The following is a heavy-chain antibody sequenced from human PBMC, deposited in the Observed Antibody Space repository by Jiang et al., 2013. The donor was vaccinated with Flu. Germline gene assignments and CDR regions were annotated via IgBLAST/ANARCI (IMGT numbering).Heavy chain of an antibody. V-gene: IGHV5-51*01. CDR2: IFPGDSDT. CDR1: GYSFTSYW. D-gene: IGHD3-3*01. J-gene: IGHJ4*02. Sequence: GAEVKAGESLKISCKGSGYSFTSYWIGWVRQMPGKGLEWMGIIFPGDSDTRYSPSFQGQVTISADKSISTAYLQWSSLKASDTAMYYCARSRVHYDFGSFEYWGQGTLVTVSS. CDR3: ARSRVHYDFGSFEY.